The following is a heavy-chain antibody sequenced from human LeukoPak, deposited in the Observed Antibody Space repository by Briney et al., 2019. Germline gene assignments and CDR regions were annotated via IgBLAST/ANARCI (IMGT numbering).Heavy chain of an antibody. Sequence: PGGSLRLSCGASGFTFSSYAMSWVRQAPGKGLEWVSVISGSGDSTYYADSVKGRFTISRDNSKNTLYLQMNSLRAEDTAVYYCAAGFYDGPSRFDYWGQGTLVTVSS. J-gene: IGHJ4*02. CDR2: ISGSGDST. D-gene: IGHD5/OR15-5a*01. CDR3: AAGFYDGPSRFDY. V-gene: IGHV3-23*01. CDR1: GFTFSSYA.